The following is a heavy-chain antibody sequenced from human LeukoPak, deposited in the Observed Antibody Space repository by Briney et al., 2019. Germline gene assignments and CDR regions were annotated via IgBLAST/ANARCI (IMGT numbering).Heavy chain of an antibody. Sequence: PSETLSLTCTVSGDSISTYYWSWIRQSPGKGLEWIGYIYHSGSTKYNPSLKSRVTISVDTSKKQFSLKLSSVTAADTAVYYCARLEGGAAAASGVWGQGTLVTVSS. CDR2: IYHSGST. J-gene: IGHJ4*02. V-gene: IGHV4-59*01. D-gene: IGHD6-13*01. CDR1: GDSISTYY. CDR3: ARLEGGAAAASGV.